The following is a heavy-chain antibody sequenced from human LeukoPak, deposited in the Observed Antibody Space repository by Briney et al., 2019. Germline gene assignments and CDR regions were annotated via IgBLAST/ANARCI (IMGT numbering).Heavy chain of an antibody. J-gene: IGHJ4*02. CDR1: GFTFSYYE. V-gene: IGHV3-48*03. Sequence: SLRLSCAASGFTFSYYEINWVRQAPGKGLEWVSCISTSGSTTYYADSVKGRFTISRDNAKNSLFLQMNTLTVEDTAVYYCARGALHVFDYWGQGTPVTVSS. D-gene: IGHD3-10*02. CDR2: ISTSGSTT. CDR3: ARGALHVFDY.